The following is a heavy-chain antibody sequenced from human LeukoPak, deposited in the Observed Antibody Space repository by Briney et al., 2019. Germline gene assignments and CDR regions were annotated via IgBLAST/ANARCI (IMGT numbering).Heavy chain of an antibody. J-gene: IGHJ1*01. Sequence: PGGSLRLSCAASGFTFSSYSMNWVRQAPGKGLEWVAVISHDGSKKYYADSVKGRFTISRDNSKNTLYLQMNSLRDEDTAVYYCAKDPYSGSFEYFQHWGQGTLVTVSS. D-gene: IGHD1-26*01. V-gene: IGHV3-30*18. CDR2: ISHDGSKK. CDR1: GFTFSSYS. CDR3: AKDPYSGSFEYFQH.